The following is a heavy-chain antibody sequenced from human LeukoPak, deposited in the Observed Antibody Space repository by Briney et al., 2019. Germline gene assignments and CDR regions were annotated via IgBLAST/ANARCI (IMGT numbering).Heavy chain of an antibody. Sequence: SETLSLTCTVSGYSISSGYYWGWIRQPPGKRLEWIGSIHHSGSTYYNPSLKSRVTISVDTSTNQFSLKLSSVTAADTSVYYCARDGSTSRAAAYFQHWGQGTLVSVCS. J-gene: IGHJ1*01. CDR2: IHHSGST. CDR1: GYSISSGYY. D-gene: IGHD2-2*01. CDR3: ARDGSTSRAAAYFQH. V-gene: IGHV4-38-2*02.